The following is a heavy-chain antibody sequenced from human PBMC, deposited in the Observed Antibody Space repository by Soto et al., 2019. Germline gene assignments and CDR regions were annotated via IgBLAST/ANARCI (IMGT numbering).Heavy chain of an antibody. V-gene: IGHV5-10-1*01. D-gene: IGHD2-2*01. Sequence: RESLKISRKGSGYSFTSYWISWVRQMPGKGLEWMGRIDPSDSYTNYSPSFQGHVTISADKSISTAYLQWSSLKASDTAMYYCARGGSRDGRGYCSSTSCYGLPDVWGQGTTVTVSS. CDR3: ARGGSRDGRGYCSSTSCYGLPDV. CDR1: GYSFTSYW. CDR2: IDPSDSYT. J-gene: IGHJ6*02.